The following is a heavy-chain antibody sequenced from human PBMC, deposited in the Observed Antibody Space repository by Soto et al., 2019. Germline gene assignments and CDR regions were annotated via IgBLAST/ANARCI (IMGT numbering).Heavy chain of an antibody. V-gene: IGHV1-69*13. J-gene: IGHJ5*02. D-gene: IGHD2-15*01. CDR2: IIPIFGTA. Sequence: SVKVSCKASGGTFSSYAISWVRQAPGQGLEWTGGIIPIFGTANYAQKFQGRVTITADESTSTAYMELSSLRSEDTAVYYCARGYCSGGSCYSNWFDPWGQGTLVTVSS. CDR1: GGTFSSYA. CDR3: ARGYCSGGSCYSNWFDP.